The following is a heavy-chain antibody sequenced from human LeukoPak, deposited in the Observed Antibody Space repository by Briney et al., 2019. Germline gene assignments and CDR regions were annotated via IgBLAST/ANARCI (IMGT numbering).Heavy chain of an antibody. Sequence: SETLSLTCAVYGGSFSGYYWSWIRQPPGKGLEWIGEINRGGSTNYNPSLKSRVTISVDTSKNQFSLKLSSVTAADTAVYYCARIPLNHDFWSGHNRPGPQRWFDPWGQGTLVTVSS. CDR1: GGSFSGYY. J-gene: IGHJ5*02. CDR3: ARIPLNHDFWSGHNRPGPQRWFDP. D-gene: IGHD3-3*01. V-gene: IGHV4-34*01. CDR2: INRGGST.